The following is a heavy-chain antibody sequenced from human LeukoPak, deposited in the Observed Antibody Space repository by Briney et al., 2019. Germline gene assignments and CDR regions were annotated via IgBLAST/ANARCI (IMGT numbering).Heavy chain of an antibody. V-gene: IGHV1-18*01. J-gene: IGHJ5*02. CDR3: ARDGGVYGDYMSPPGRFDP. CDR1: GYTFTSYG. Sequence: WASVKVSCKASGYTFTSYGISWVRQAPGQGLEWMGWISAYNGNTNYAQKLQGRVTMTTDTSTSTAYMELRSLRSDDTAVYYCARDGGVYGDYMSPPGRFDPWGQGTLVTVSS. D-gene: IGHD4-17*01. CDR2: ISAYNGNT.